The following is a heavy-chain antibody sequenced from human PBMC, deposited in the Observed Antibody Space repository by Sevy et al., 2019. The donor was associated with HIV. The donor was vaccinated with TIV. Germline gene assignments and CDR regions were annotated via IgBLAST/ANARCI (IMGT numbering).Heavy chain of an antibody. Sequence: GGSLRLSCAASGFTFSSYWMHWVRQAPGKGLVWVSRINSDGSSTSYADSVKGRLTISRDIAKNTLYLQMNSLRAEDTAVYYCAGDIVVVNGMDVWGQGTTVTVSS. D-gene: IGHD2-21*01. CDR3: AGDIVVVNGMDV. J-gene: IGHJ6*02. CDR2: INSDGSST. CDR1: GFTFSSYW. V-gene: IGHV3-74*01.